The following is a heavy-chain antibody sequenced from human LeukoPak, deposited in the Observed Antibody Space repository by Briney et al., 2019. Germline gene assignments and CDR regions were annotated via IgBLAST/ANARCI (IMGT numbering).Heavy chain of an antibody. D-gene: IGHD2-2*02. Sequence: PGGSLRLSCAASGFTFSSYAMSWVRQAPGKGLEWVSAISGSGGSTYYADSVKGRFTISRDNSKNTLYLQTNSLRAEDTAVYYCAKFAQYCSSTSCYKDYYYGMDVWGQGTTVTVSS. V-gene: IGHV3-23*01. CDR1: GFTFSSYA. J-gene: IGHJ6*02. CDR2: ISGSGGST. CDR3: AKFAQYCSSTSCYKDYYYGMDV.